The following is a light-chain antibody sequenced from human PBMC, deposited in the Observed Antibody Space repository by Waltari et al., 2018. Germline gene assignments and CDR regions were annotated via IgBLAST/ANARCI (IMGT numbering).Light chain of an antibody. CDR1: KLGDKY. CDR3: QAWDSSSVV. V-gene: IGLV3-1*01. Sequence: SYELTQPLSVSVSPGQTASITCSGEKLGDKYACWYQHKPGQSPVLVIYQDSKRPSGIPVRFSGSNSGNTATLTISGTQAMDEADYYCQAWDSSSVVFGGGTKLTVL. J-gene: IGLJ2*01. CDR2: QDS.